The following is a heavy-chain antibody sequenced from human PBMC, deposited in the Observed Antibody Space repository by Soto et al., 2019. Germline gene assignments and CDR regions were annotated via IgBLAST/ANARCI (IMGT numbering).Heavy chain of an antibody. V-gene: IGHV1-69*02. D-gene: IGHD3-3*01. CDR3: ASNSGGTIFGVALHLPY. CDR1: GGTFSSYT. Sequence: GASVKVSCKASGGTFSSYTISWVRQAPGQGLEWMGRIIPILGIANYAQKFQGRVTITADKSTSTAYMELSSLRSEDTAVYYCASNSGGTIFGVALHLPYWGQRTLVTVSS. J-gene: IGHJ4*02. CDR2: IIPILGIA.